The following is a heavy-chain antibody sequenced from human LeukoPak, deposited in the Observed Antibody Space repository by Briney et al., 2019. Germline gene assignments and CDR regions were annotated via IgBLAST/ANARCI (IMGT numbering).Heavy chain of an antibody. D-gene: IGHD2-2*01. CDR1: GYTFTSYD. CDR2: MNPNSGNT. V-gene: IGHV1-8*03. Sequence: GASVKVSCKASGYTFTSYDINWVRQATGQGLEWMGWMNPNSGNTGYAQKLQGRVTITRNTSISTAYMELSSLRSEDTAVYYCARAPLYCSSTSCYVRWFDPWGQGTLVTVSS. J-gene: IGHJ5*02. CDR3: ARAPLYCSSTSCYVRWFDP.